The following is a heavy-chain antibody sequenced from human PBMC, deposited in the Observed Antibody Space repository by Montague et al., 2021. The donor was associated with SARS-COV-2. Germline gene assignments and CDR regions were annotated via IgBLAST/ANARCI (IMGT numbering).Heavy chain of an antibody. J-gene: IGHJ6*02. Sequence: SETLSLTCTVSGGSITNNIDYWAWIRQPPGKGLEWIGSIYYTGNTYYXXXLKSRVTISVVTSKNHFTLKLSSVTAADTAVYYCARDYGDYSYYYGLDVWGQGTTVTVSS. V-gene: IGHV4-39*02. CDR1: GGSITNNIDY. D-gene: IGHD4-17*01. CDR2: IYYTGNT. CDR3: ARDYGDYSYYYGLDV.